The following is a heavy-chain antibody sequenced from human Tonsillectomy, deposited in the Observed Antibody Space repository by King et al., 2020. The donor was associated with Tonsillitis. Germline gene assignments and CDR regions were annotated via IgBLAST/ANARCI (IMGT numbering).Heavy chain of an antibody. CDR1: GFTFSSYS. V-gene: IGHV3-48*01. CDR3: ARGPFSSFLQALEY. J-gene: IGHJ4*02. D-gene: IGHD6-6*01. CDR2: ISVSSTTI. Sequence: VQLVESGGDLVQPGGSLRLSCAASGFTFSSYSMNWVRQAPGKGLEWGSYISVSSTTIYYAESVKGRFTISRDNAKNSLYLQMNSLRGEDTAVYYCARGPFSSFLQALEYWGQGILVTVSS.